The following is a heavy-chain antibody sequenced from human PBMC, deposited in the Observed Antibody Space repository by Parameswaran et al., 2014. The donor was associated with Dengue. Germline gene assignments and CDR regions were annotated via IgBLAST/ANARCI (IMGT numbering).Heavy chain of an antibody. D-gene: IGHD6-6*01. CDR2: IYSGGST. J-gene: IGHJ6*02. V-gene: IGHV3-53*05. Sequence: VRQAPGKGLEWVSVIYSGGSTYYADSVKGRFTISRDNSKNTLYLQMNSLRAEDTAVYYCARDSSSDGMDVWGQGTTVTVSS. CDR3: ARDSSSDGMDV.